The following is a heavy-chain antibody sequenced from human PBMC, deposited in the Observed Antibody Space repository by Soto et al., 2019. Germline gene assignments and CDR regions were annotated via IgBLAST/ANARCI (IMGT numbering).Heavy chain of an antibody. J-gene: IGHJ4*02. V-gene: IGHV4-59*08. Sequence: SETLSLTCTVSGGSISSYYWSWIRQPPGKGLEWIGYIYYSESTNYNPSLKSRVTISVDTSKNQFSLKLSSVTAADTAVYYCARHADSSGWYDYWGQGTLVTVSS. D-gene: IGHD6-19*01. CDR3: ARHADSSGWYDY. CDR2: IYYSEST. CDR1: GGSISSYY.